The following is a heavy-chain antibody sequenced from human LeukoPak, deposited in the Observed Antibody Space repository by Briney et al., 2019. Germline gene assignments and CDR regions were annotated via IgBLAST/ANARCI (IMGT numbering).Heavy chain of an antibody. J-gene: IGHJ6*03. V-gene: IGHV5-51*01. CDR2: IYPGDSDT. Sequence: GESLKISCKGSGYSFTSYWIGWVRQMPGKGLEWMGIIYPGDSDTICRPSFQGQVTISADKSISTAYLQWSSLKASDTAMYYCARHSRYCSGGSCLGPARRNMDVWGKGTTVTVSS. CDR3: ARHSRYCSGGSCLGPARRNMDV. CDR1: GYSFTSYW. D-gene: IGHD2-15*01.